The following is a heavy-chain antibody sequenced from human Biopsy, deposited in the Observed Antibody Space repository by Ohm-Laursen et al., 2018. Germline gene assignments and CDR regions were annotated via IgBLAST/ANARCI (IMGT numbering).Heavy chain of an antibody. Sequence: ASVKVFCKPSGFSFTGYYIHWVRQAPGHGLEWMGWISPKSGDTNYAHKFQGNITMTRDTSMSTAYMEMSRLRCDDTAVYYCALQSVAQMKNFDYWGQGTLVTVSS. CDR1: GFSFTGYY. CDR3: ALQSVAQMKNFDY. J-gene: IGHJ4*02. CDR2: ISPKSGDT. V-gene: IGHV1-2*02. D-gene: IGHD6-19*01.